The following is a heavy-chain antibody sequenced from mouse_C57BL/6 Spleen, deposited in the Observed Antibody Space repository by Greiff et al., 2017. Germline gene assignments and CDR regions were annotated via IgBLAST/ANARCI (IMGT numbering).Heavy chain of an antibody. CDR1: GYSITSGYY. V-gene: IGHV3-6*01. D-gene: IGHD1-1*01. CDR2: ISYDGSN. J-gene: IGHJ1*03. Sequence: ESGPGLVKPSQSLSLTCSVTGYSITSGYYWNWIRQFPGNKLEWMGYISYDGSNNYNPSLKNRISITRDTSKNQFFLKLNSVTTEDTATYYCAREPSYYYGSSYWYFDVWGTGTTVTVSS. CDR3: AREPSYYYGSSYWYFDV.